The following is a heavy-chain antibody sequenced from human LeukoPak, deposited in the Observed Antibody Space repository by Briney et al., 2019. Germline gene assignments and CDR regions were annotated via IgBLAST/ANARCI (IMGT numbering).Heavy chain of an antibody. D-gene: IGHD2-2*01. CDR1: GYTFTSYY. V-gene: IGHV1-46*03. Sequence: ASVKVSCKASGYTFTSYYMHWVRQAPGLGLEWMGIINPSGGSTSYAQKFQGRVTMTRDTSTSTVYMELSSLRSEDTAVYYCASSSDIVVVPAAIGYWGQGTLVTVSS. J-gene: IGHJ4*02. CDR3: ASSSDIVVVPAAIGY. CDR2: INPSGGST.